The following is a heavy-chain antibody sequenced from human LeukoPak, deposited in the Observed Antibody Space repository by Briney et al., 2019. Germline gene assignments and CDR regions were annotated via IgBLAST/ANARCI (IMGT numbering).Heavy chain of an antibody. Sequence: ASVKVSCKASGYSFTGYYMHWVRQAPGQGLEWMGWINPNSGGTNYAQKFQGRVTMTGDTSISTAYMELSRLRSDDTAVYYCAREVISSSWFPFDYWGTGTLVTVSS. CDR1: GYSFTGYY. V-gene: IGHV1-2*02. CDR3: AREVISSSWFPFDY. CDR2: INPNSGGT. J-gene: IGHJ4*02. D-gene: IGHD6-13*01.